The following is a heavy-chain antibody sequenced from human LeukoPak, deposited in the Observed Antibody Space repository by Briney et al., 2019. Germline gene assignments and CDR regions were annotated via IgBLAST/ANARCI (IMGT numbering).Heavy chain of an antibody. J-gene: IGHJ4*02. CDR2: ISGSSGST. CDR1: GFTFSSYA. D-gene: IGHD2-15*01. V-gene: IGHV3-23*01. CDR3: AKGKGSEAAHFDY. Sequence: GGSLRLSCAASGFTFSSYALSWVRQAPGKGLEWVSAISGSSGSTYYADSVKGRFTISRDNSKNTLYLQMNSLRAEDTAVYYCAKGKGSEAAHFDYWGQGTLVTVSS.